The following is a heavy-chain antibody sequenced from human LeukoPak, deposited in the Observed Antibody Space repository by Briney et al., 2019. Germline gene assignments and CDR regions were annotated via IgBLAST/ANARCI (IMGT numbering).Heavy chain of an antibody. D-gene: IGHD1-26*01. Sequence: GGSLRLSCAAPGFTVSSNYMSWVRQAPGKGLEWVSVIYSGGSTYYADSVKGRFTISRDNSKNTLYLQMNSLRAEDTAVYYCARGSLGGYVFGYWGQGTLVTVSS. CDR1: GFTVSSNY. V-gene: IGHV3-53*01. CDR3: ARGSLGGYVFGY. CDR2: IYSGGST. J-gene: IGHJ4*02.